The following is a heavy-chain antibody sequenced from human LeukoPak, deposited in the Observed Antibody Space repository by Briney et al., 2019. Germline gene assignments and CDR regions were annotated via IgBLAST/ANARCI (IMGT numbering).Heavy chain of an antibody. J-gene: IGHJ4*02. CDR3: ARETDSTLFDY. D-gene: IGHD2-2*01. CDR1: GFTFSSYA. Sequence: GGSLRLSCAASGFTFSSYAMHWVRQAPGKGLEWVAVISYDGSNKYYADSVKGRFTISRDNAKNSLYLQMNSLRAEDTAVYFCARETDSTLFDYWGQGTLVTVSS. CDR2: ISYDGSNK. V-gene: IGHV3-30*04.